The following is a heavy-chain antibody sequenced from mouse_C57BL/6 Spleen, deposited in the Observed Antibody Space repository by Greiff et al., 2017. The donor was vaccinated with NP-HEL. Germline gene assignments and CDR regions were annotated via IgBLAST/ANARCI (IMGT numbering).Heavy chain of an antibody. Sequence: QVQLQQSGPELVKPGASVKISCKASGYAFSSSWMNWVKQRPGTGLEWIGRIYPGDGDTNYNGKFKGKATLTADKSSSTAYMQLSSLTSEDSAVYFCARDYYGSNYFDYWGQGTTLTVSS. CDR3: ARDYYGSNYFDY. D-gene: IGHD1-1*01. CDR2: IYPGDGDT. V-gene: IGHV1-82*01. CDR1: GYAFSSSW. J-gene: IGHJ2*01.